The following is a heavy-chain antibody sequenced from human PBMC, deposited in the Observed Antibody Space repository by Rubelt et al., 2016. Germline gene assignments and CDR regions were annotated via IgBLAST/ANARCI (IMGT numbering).Heavy chain of an antibody. Sequence: QLQLQESGPGLVKPSETLSLTCTVSGGSISSSSYYWGWIRQPPGKGLEWIGSIYYSGSTYYNPSPKSGVTISVDTSKNQFSLKLSSVTAADTAVYYCARHGGLYGSGNDYFDYWGQGTLVTVSS. V-gene: IGHV4-39*01. CDR2: IYYSGST. CDR1: GGSISSSSYY. J-gene: IGHJ4*02. CDR3: ARHGGLYGSGNDYFDY. D-gene: IGHD3-10*01.